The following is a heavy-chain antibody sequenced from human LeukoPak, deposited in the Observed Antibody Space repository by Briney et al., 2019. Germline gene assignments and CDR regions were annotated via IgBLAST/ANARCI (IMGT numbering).Heavy chain of an antibody. J-gene: IGHJ4*02. CDR3: ARNFNS. Sequence: PGGSLRLSLVSSGFTFHKSYMNLIRQAPGKGLEWLSTITRSSANIYYADSVKGRFTISRDNAKDSVYLQMKSLRVEDTGFYYCARNFNSWGQGTLVTVSS. CDR1: GFTFHKSY. V-gene: IGHV3-21*01. CDR2: ITRSSANI.